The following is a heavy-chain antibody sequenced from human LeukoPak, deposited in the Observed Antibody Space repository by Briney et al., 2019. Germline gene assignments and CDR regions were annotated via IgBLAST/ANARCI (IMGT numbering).Heavy chain of an antibody. CDR2: IYYSGST. CDR1: GGSISSYY. J-gene: IGHJ5*02. D-gene: IGHD3-16*02. V-gene: IGHV4-59*01. Sequence: PSETLSLTCTVSGGSISSYYWSWIRQPPGKGLEWIGYIYYSGSTNYNPSLKSRVTISVDTSKNQFSLKLSSVTAADTAVYYCARDPGLSRIDPWGQGTLVTVSS. CDR3: ARDPGLSRIDP.